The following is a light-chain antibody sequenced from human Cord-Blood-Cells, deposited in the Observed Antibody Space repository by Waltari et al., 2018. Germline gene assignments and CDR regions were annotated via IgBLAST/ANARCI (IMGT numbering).Light chain of an antibody. J-gene: IGKJ5*01. CDR3: QQRSNSIT. V-gene: IGKV3-11*01. Sequence: EIVLTQSPATLSLSPGERATLSCRASQSVSSYLAGYQQKPGQAPRLLIYDASNRATGLPARFSGSGCGTDFTLTISSLEPEDVAVYCCQQRSNSITFGQGTRLEIK. CDR1: QSVSSY. CDR2: DAS.